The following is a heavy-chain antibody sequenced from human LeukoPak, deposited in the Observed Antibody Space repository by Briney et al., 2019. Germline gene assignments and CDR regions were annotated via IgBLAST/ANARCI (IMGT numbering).Heavy chain of an antibody. Sequence: PSETLSLTCAVSGGSISSSNWWSWVRQPPGKGLEWIGEIYHSGSTNYNPSLKSRVTISVDKSKNQFSLKLSSVTAADTAVYYCARDWSYGGNLNHYYFDYWGQGTLVTVSS. D-gene: IGHD4-23*01. V-gene: IGHV4-4*02. J-gene: IGHJ4*02. CDR3: ARDWSYGGNLNHYYFDY. CDR2: IYHSGST. CDR1: GGSISSSNW.